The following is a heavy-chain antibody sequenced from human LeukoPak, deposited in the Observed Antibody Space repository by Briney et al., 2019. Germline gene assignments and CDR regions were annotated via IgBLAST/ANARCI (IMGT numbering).Heavy chain of an antibody. J-gene: IGHJ4*02. D-gene: IGHD1-26*01. Sequence: GGSLRLSCAASGFTFDDYAMHWVRQAPGKGLEWVSGISWNSGSIVYADSVKGRFTISRDNAKNSLYLQMNSLRAEDTALYYCAKNSGSHSFYYFDYWGQGTLVTVSS. CDR3: AKNSGSHSFYYFDY. CDR2: ISWNSGSI. V-gene: IGHV3-9*01. CDR1: GFTFDDYA.